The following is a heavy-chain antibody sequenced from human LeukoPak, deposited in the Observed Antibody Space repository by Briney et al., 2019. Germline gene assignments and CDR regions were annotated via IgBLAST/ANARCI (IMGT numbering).Heavy chain of an antibody. J-gene: IGHJ4*02. CDR1: GYTFTGYY. Sequence: ASVKVSCKASGYTFTGYYMHWVRQAPGQGLEWMGWINPNSGGTNYAQKFQGWVTMTRDTSISTAYMELSRLRSDDTAVYYCARDHCSGGSCYSGFDYWGQGTLVTVSS. V-gene: IGHV1-2*04. CDR3: ARDHCSGGSCYSGFDY. CDR2: INPNSGGT. D-gene: IGHD2-15*01.